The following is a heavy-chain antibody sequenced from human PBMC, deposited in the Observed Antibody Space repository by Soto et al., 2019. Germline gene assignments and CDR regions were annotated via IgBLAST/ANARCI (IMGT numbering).Heavy chain of an antibody. J-gene: IGHJ6*02. Sequence: GASVKVSCTASGFTFTSSAVQWVRQARGQRLEWIGWIVVGSGNTNYAQKFQERVTITRDMSTSPAYMELSSLRSEDTAVYYCAAGRALYYDFWSGRDPYGTAVWGQGTTVTVSS. CDR2: IVVGSGNT. D-gene: IGHD3-3*01. CDR1: GFTFTSSA. V-gene: IGHV1-58*01. CDR3: AAGRALYYDFWSGRDPYGTAV.